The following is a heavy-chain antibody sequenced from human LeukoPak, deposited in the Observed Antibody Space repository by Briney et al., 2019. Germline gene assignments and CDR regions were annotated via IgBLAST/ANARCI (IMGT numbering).Heavy chain of an antibody. V-gene: IGHV3-21*01. CDR3: ATETIGRHYDY. Sequence: PGGSLRLSCAASGFTFSSYSMNWVRQAPGKGLERVSSIGPTGTDRYYADSVRGRFTISRDNAKNSMYLQMDSLRDEDTAVYYCATETIGRHYDYWGQGTLLTVSS. J-gene: IGHJ4*02. CDR2: IGPTGTDR. D-gene: IGHD1-14*01. CDR1: GFTFSSYS.